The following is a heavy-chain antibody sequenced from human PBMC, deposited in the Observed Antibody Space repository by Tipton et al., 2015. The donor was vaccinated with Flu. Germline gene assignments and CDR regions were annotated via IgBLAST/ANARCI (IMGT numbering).Heavy chain of an antibody. CDR1: GFTFSSYA. V-gene: IGHV3-30*14. D-gene: IGHD2-2*01. J-gene: IGHJ6*02. CDR3: ARETGDEVVPEAGGMDV. CDR2: ISYDGSNK. Sequence: SLRLSCAASGFTFSSYAMHWVRQAPGKGLEWVAVISYDGSNKYYADSVKGRFTISRDNSKNTLYLQMNSLRAEDTAVYYCARETGDEVVPEAGGMDVWGQGTTVTVSS.